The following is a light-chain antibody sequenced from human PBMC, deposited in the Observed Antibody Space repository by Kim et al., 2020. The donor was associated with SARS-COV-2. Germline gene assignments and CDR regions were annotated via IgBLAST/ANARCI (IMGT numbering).Light chain of an antibody. CDR3: QVWHTGGDRVV. CDR2: YDT. Sequence: APGQTARITCGGDNMGDYSVHWYQQKTGQAPLLVIYYDTDRPSGIPERFSGSNSGTTVTLTISSVEAGDEADYYCQVWHTGGDRVVFGGGTQLTVL. V-gene: IGLV3-21*01. CDR1: NMGDYS. J-gene: IGLJ2*01.